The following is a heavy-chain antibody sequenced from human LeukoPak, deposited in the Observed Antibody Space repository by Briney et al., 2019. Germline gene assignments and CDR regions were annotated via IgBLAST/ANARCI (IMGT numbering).Heavy chain of an antibody. D-gene: IGHD3-16*01. CDR2: INPNSGGT. CDR3: ARERRGAQYDYVWGSFNY. Sequence: GASVKVSCKASGYTFTGYYMHWVRQAPGQGLEWMGWINPNSGGTNYAQKFQGRVTMTRDTSISTAYMELSRLRSDDTAVYYCARERRGAQYDYVWGSFNYWGQGTLVTVSS. V-gene: IGHV1-2*02. J-gene: IGHJ4*02. CDR1: GYTFTGYY.